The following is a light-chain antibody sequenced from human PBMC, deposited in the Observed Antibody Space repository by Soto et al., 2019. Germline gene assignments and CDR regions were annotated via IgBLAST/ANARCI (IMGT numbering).Light chain of an antibody. CDR2: DIS. J-gene: IGKJ1*01. V-gene: IGKV3-11*01. Sequence: ETVMTQFPATLSVSPGERATLSCRASQYVSTNLAWYQQQPGQPPRLLIYDISNRATGIPARFSGSGSGTDFSLTISSLEPEDVAVYYCQQRSQWPPMTFGQGTRWIS. CDR3: QQRSQWPPMT. CDR1: QYVSTN.